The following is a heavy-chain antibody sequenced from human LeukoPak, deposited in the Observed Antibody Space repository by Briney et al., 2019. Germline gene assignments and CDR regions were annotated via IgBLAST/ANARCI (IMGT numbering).Heavy chain of an antibody. D-gene: IGHD6-13*01. Sequence: GGSLRLSCAASGFTFSDYYMSWIRQAPGKGLEWVSYISSSGSTIYYADSVKGRFTISRDNSKNTLYLQMNSLRAEDTAVYYCAKAQGPGIYYYYGMDVWGQGTTVTVSS. CDR3: AKAQGPGIYYYYGMDV. V-gene: IGHV3-11*01. J-gene: IGHJ6*02. CDR1: GFTFSDYY. CDR2: ISSSGSTI.